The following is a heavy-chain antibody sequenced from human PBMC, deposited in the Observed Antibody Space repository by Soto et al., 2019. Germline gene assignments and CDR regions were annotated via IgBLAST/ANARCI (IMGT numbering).Heavy chain of an antibody. V-gene: IGHV2-5*02. J-gene: IGHJ4*02. CDR1: GFSLSTYGVG. CDR2: IYWDDDT. Sequence: SGPTLVNPTQTLTPTCTFSGFSLSTYGVGVGWIRQPPGKALEWLALIYWDDDTRFSPSLNSRLAITKDTSKSQVVLTMTHMDPVDTATYYCSHRPGFSMAFDYPCPGSLVTVSS. CDR3: SHRPGFSMAFDY. D-gene: IGHD3-10*01.